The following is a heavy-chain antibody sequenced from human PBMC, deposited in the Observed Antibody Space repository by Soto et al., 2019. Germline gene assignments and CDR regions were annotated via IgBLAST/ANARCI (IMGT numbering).Heavy chain of an antibody. Sequence: QVQLQESGPGLVKPSETLSLTCTVSGVSITSYYWSWIRQPPGKGLEWIGYIYYSGSTNYNPSPKSRVTISIDTSKNQFSLKLSSVTATDTAVYYCARLRGVTGTTDWFDPWGQGTLVTVSS. J-gene: IGHJ5*02. CDR1: GVSITSYY. CDR2: IYYSGST. V-gene: IGHV4-59*08. D-gene: IGHD1-20*01. CDR3: ARLRGVTGTTDWFDP.